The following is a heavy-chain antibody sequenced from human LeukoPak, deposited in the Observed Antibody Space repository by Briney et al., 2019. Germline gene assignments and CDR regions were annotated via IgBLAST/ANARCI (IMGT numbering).Heavy chain of an antibody. CDR3: ARDPGSSAFDL. J-gene: IGHJ4*02. Sequence: GGSLRLSGAASGFSCSSYWMSWVRQTPENGLEFVGNIDRDGGVRNYMDSLKGRCTIARDNGKKSLYLEINGLRADDTAVYYCARDPGSSAFDLWGRGALVTVSS. CDR1: GFSCSSYW. V-gene: IGHV3-7*01. D-gene: IGHD1-14*01. CDR2: IDRDGGVR.